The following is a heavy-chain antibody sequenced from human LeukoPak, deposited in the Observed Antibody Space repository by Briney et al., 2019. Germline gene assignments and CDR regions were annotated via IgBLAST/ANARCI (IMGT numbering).Heavy chain of an antibody. D-gene: IGHD2-15*01. Sequence: PGGSLRLSCAASGFTFSSYSMNWVRQAPGKGLEWVSSISSSSSYIYYADSVKGRFTISRDNAKNSLYLQMNSLRAEDTAVYYCARLERESCSLDYWGQGTLVTVSS. CDR1: GFTFSSYS. CDR3: ARLERESCSLDY. V-gene: IGHV3-21*01. J-gene: IGHJ4*02. CDR2: ISSSSSYI.